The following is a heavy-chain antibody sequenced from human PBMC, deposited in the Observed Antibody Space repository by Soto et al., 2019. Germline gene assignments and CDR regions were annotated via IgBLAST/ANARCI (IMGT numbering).Heavy chain of an antibody. CDR1: XDSVSSNSAA. Sequence: PSQTLSLTCAISXDSVSSNSAALNWIRQSPSRGLEWLGRTYYRSKWHNNYAVSVKSRITINPDTSKNHFSLQLNSVTPEDTAVYYCARANEYTSSSGMDVWGQGTTVTVSS. J-gene: IGHJ6*02. V-gene: IGHV6-1*01. CDR3: ARANEYTSSSGMDV. D-gene: IGHD6-6*01. CDR2: TYYRSKWHN.